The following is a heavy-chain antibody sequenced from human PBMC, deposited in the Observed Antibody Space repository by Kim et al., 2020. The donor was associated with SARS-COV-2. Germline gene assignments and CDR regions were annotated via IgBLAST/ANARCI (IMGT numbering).Heavy chain of an antibody. CDR1: GFTFSSYA. Sequence: GGSLRLSCAASGFTFSSYAMSWVRQAPGKGLEWVSAISGSGGSTYYADSVKGRFTISRDNSKNTLYLQMNSLRAEDTAVYYCAKDRSPTYSSSWPPLSFDYRGQGTLVTVSS. J-gene: IGHJ4*02. D-gene: IGHD6-13*01. CDR3: AKDRSPTYSSSWPPLSFDY. CDR2: ISGSGGST. V-gene: IGHV3-23*01.